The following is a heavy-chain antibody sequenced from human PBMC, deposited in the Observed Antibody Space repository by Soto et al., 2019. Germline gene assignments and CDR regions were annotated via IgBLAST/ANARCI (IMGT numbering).Heavy chain of an antibody. CDR1: GFTFRSFT. V-gene: IGHV3-23*01. D-gene: IGHD6-19*01. J-gene: IGHJ1*01. CDR2: ISANGGRA. Sequence: GGSLRLSCAASGFTFRSFTMNWVRQAPGEGLEWVSGISANGGRANYADSVKGRFSLSRDNSKNTMFLQMDSLTAEDTAIYYCASWVIALGGTGYFRHWGQGTLVTVSS. CDR3: ASWVIALGGTGYFRH.